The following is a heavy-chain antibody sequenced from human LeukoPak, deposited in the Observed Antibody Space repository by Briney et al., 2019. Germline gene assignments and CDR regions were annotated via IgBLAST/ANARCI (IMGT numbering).Heavy chain of an antibody. CDR3: GRGVGNNDFWSVYHAS. CDR1: GFTFSSYA. Sequence: GGSLRLSCAASGFTFSSYAMHWVRQAPGKGLEYVSAISSNGGSTYYANSVKGRFTISRDNSKNTLYLQMGSLRAEDMAVYYCGRGVGNNDFWSVYHASWGQGTWVTVS. CDR2: ISSNGGST. J-gene: IGHJ5*02. V-gene: IGHV3-64*01. D-gene: IGHD3-3*01.